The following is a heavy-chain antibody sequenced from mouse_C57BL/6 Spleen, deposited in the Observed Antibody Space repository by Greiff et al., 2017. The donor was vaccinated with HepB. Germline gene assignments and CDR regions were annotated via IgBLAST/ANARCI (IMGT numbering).Heavy chain of an antibody. V-gene: IGHV1-82*01. D-gene: IGHD1-1*01. CDR1: GYAFSSSW. CDR2: IYPGDGDT. J-gene: IGHJ1*03. Sequence: QVQLQQSGPELVKPGASVKISCKASGYAFSSSWMNWVKQRPGKGLEWIGRIYPGDGDTNYNGKFKGKATLTADKSSSTAYMQLSSLTSEDSAVYFCALITTVVHWYFDVWGTGTTVTVSS. CDR3: ALITTVVHWYFDV.